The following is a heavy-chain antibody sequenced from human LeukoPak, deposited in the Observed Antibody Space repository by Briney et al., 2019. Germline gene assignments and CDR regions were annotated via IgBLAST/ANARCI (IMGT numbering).Heavy chain of an antibody. CDR3: ASDGGGAIPFDY. V-gene: IGHV1-69*04. D-gene: IGHD3-16*02. CDR1: GYTFTSYY. J-gene: IGHJ4*02. Sequence: ASVKVSCKASGYTFTSYYMHWVRQAPGQGLEWMGRIIPILGIANYAQKFQGRVTITADKSTSTAYMELSSLRSEDTAVYYCASDGGGAIPFDYWGQGTLVTVSS. CDR2: IIPILGIA.